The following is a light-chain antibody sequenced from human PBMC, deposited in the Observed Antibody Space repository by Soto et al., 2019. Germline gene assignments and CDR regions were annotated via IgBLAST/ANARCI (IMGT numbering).Light chain of an antibody. CDR2: EGS. CDR1: SSDVGSYNL. V-gene: IGLV2-23*01. Sequence: QSALTQPASVSGSPGQSIAISCTGTSSDVGSYNLVSWYQQHPGKAPKLMIYEGSKRPSGVSNRFSGSKSEHTASLTISGLQAEDEADYYCCSYAGSSTFVFGGGTKLTVL. CDR3: CSYAGSSTFV. J-gene: IGLJ2*01.